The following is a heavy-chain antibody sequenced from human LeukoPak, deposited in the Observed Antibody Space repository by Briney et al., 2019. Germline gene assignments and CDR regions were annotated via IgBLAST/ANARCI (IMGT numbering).Heavy chain of an antibody. J-gene: IGHJ3*01. D-gene: IGHD1-26*01. V-gene: IGHV1-2*02. Sequence: ASVKVSCKASGGTFSSYAISWVRQAPGQGLEWMGWINPNSGGTNYAQNFQGRVTMTRDTSISTAYMELSRLRSDDTAVYYCARPVRGIYDAFDFWGQGTIVTVSS. CDR1: GGTFSSYA. CDR3: ARPVRGIYDAFDF. CDR2: INPNSGGT.